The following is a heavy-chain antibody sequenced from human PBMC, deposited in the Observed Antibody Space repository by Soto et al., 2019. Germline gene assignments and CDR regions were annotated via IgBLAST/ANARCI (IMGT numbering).Heavy chain of an antibody. V-gene: IGHV3-9*02. CDR2: ISSNSDTI. J-gene: IGHJ4*02. D-gene: IGHD4-17*01. CDR3: AKDMKWGGMTTIHYFDS. Sequence: SLRLSCVASGFTADDYAMHWVWQAPGKGLEWVSGISSNSDTIDYADSVKGRFTISRDNAKNSLFLQMNSLRPEDTALYYCAKDMKWGGMTTIHYFDSWGQGT. CDR1: GFTADDYA.